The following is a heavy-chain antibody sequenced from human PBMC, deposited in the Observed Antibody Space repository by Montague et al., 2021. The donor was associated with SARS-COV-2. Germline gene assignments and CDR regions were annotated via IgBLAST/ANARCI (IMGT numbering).Heavy chain of an antibody. Sequence: SLRLCAASGFTFSSYEMNWVRQAPGKGLEWVSYISSSGSTIYYADSVKGRFTISRDNAKNSLYLQMNSLRAEDTAVYYCARDRYGDYDAFDIWGQGTMVTVSS. CDR1: GFTFSSYE. D-gene: IGHD4-17*01. J-gene: IGHJ3*02. CDR2: ISSSGSTI. V-gene: IGHV3-48*03. CDR3: ARDRYGDYDAFDI.